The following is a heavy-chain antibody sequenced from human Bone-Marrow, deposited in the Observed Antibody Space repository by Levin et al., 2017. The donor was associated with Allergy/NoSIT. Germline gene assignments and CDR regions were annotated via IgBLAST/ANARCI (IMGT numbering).Heavy chain of an antibody. J-gene: IGHJ3*01. D-gene: IGHD3-16*01. CDR2: INEDGSKT. V-gene: IGHV3-7*01. CDR3: VRDYVWGSTEGDV. Sequence: HSGGSLRLSCAASGFTFRNHWMTWMRQSPGKGLEWLANINEDGSKTYYLDSVRGRFTISRDNARNSLNLQMTSLRPEDTALYYCVRDYVWGSTEGDVWGQGTMVTVS. CDR1: GFTFRNHW.